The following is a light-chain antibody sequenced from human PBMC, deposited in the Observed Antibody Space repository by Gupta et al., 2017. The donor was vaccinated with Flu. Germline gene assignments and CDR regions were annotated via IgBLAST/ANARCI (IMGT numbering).Light chain of an antibody. V-gene: IGLV6-57*01. CDR3: QSYENRNPVV. CDR1: GGSIASNY. CDR2: GDN. J-gene: IGLJ2*01. Sequence: NFMLTQPHSVSESPGKTVTISCTRSGGSIASNYVQWYQQRPGSSPTTVIYGDNHRPSGVPDRFSGSIDRSSNSATLIIFGLKTEDEADYFCQSYENRNPVVFGGGTKLTVL.